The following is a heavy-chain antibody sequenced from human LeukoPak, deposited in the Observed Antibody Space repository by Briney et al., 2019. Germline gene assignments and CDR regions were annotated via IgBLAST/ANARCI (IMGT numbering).Heavy chain of an antibody. D-gene: IGHD6-6*01. V-gene: IGHV4-34*01. CDR2: INHSGST. CDR3: ARGLYSSSLYYYYYMDV. CDR1: GFTFSSYA. Sequence: GSLRLSCAASGFTFSSYAMHWVRQAPGKGLEWIGEINHSGSTNYNPSLKSRVTISVDTSKNQFSLKLSSVTAADTAVYYCARGLYSSSLYYYYYMDVWGKGTTVTVSS. J-gene: IGHJ6*03.